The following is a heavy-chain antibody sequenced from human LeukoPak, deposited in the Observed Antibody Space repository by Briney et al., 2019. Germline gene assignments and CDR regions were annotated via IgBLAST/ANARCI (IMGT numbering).Heavy chain of an antibody. V-gene: IGHV3-7*01. CDR3: ARDRHSSGGNHNY. CDR1: GFTFSSYW. D-gene: IGHD6-19*01. Sequence: GGSLRLSCAASGFTFSSYWMSWVRQAPGKGLEWVANIKQDGSEKYNVDSVKGRFTISRDNAKNSLYLQMNSLRAEDTAVYYCARDRHSSGGNHNYWGQGTLVTVSS. CDR2: IKQDGSEK. J-gene: IGHJ4*02.